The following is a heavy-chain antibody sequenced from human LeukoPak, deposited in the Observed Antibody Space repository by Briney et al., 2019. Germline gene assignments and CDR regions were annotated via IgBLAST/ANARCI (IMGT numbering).Heavy chain of an antibody. D-gene: IGHD3-3*01. Sequence: GGSLRLSCAASGFTVSSNYMSWVRQAPGKGLEWVSVIYSGGTKYYADSVKGGFTISRDNSKNTLYLQMNTLRAEDTAVYYCARAQLSTIFGVVHTPLDYWGQGTLVTVSS. V-gene: IGHV3-53*01. J-gene: IGHJ4*02. CDR2: IYSGGTK. CDR3: ARAQLSTIFGVVHTPLDY. CDR1: GFTVSSNY.